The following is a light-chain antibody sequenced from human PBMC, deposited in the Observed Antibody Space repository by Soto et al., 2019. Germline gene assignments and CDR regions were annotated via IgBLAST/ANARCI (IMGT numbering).Light chain of an antibody. Sequence: QSALTQPASLSGAPGQTITISCTGTSSDVGGYNYVSWYQQHPGKAPKLMIYDVSNRPSGVSNLFSGSKSGHTASLTIAGLPAEDDDDYYGCSYTSRSANVFGTGTKVTVL. J-gene: IGLJ1*01. V-gene: IGLV2-14*01. CDR3: CSYTSRSANV. CDR1: SSDVGGYNY. CDR2: DVS.